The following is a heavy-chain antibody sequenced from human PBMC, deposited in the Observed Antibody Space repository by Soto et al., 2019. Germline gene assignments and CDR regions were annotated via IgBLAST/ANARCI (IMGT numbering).Heavy chain of an antibody. D-gene: IGHD4-17*01. J-gene: IGHJ4*02. CDR1: GYYFPSYW. CDR3: ARQGNGAEGFDY. CDR2: FYPGDSDT. Sequence: PGESLKISCRGSGYYFPSYWIGWVRQMPGKGLEWMGIFYPGDSDTRYSPSFQGQVTISADRSISTAYLQWSSLKPSDTAMYYCARQGNGAEGFDYWGQGTLVTVSS. V-gene: IGHV5-51*01.